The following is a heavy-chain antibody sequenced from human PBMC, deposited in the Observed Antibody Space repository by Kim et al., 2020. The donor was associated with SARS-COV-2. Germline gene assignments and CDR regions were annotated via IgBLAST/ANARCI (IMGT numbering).Heavy chain of an antibody. CDR1: GGSISSSSYY. CDR2: IYYSGST. Sequence: SETLSLTCTVSGGSISSSSYYWGWIRQPPGKGLEWIGSIYYSGSTYYNPSLKSRVTISVDTSKNQFSLKLSSVTAADTAVYYCARRDEARGSGNWFDPWGQGTLVTVSS. CDR3: ARRDEARGSGNWFDP. D-gene: IGHD3-10*01. V-gene: IGHV4-39*01. J-gene: IGHJ5*02.